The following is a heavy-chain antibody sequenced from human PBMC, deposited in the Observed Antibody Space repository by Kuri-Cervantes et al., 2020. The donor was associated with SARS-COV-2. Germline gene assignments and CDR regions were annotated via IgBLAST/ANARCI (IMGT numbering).Heavy chain of an antibody. CDR3: AREGGILWFGELLWRFGAFDI. CDR1: GFTFSSYA. V-gene: IGHV3-23*01. D-gene: IGHD3-10*01. Sequence: GGSLRLSCAASGFTFSSYAMSWVRQAPGKGLEWVSAISGSGGSTYYADSVKGRFTISRDNSKNTLYLQMNSLRAEDTAVYYCAREGGILWFGELLWRFGAFDIWGQGTMVTVSS. J-gene: IGHJ3*02. CDR2: ISGSGGST.